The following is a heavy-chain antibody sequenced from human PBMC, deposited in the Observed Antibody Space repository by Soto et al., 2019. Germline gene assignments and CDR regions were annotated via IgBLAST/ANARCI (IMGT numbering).Heavy chain of an antibody. V-gene: IGHV3-66*01. D-gene: IGHD6-25*01. CDR2: IYSGGST. J-gene: IGHJ6*02. Sequence: EVQLVESGGGLVQPGGSLRLSCAASGFTVSSNYMSWVRQAPGKGLEWVSVIYSGGSTYYADSVKGRFTISRDNSKNTLYLQRNGLRAEDTAVYYCARDRLPTGMDVWGQGTTVTGSS. CDR1: GFTVSSNY. CDR3: ARDRLPTGMDV.